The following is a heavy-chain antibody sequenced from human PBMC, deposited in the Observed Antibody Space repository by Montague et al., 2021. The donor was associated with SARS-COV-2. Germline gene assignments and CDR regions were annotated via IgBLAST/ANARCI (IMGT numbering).Heavy chain of an antibody. CDR3: AGTYYDFWSGFIHYYYMDV. J-gene: IGHJ6*03. D-gene: IGHD3-3*01. CDR1: GGSISSYY. V-gene: IGHV4-59*01. Sequence: SETLSLTCTVSGGSISSYYWSWIRQPPGKGLEWIGYIYYSGSTNYNPSLKSRVTISVDTSKNQFSLKLSSVTAADTAVYYCAGTYYDFWSGFIHYYYMDVWDKGTTVTVSS. CDR2: IYYSGST.